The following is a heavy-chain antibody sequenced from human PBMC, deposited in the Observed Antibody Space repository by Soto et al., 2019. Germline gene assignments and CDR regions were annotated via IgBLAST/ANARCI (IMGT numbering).Heavy chain of an antibody. V-gene: IGHV3-33*01. CDR1: GFTFRNHG. CDR2: IWYDGSEK. CDR3: ARWSNNKVVDP. J-gene: IGHJ5*02. D-gene: IGHD1-1*01. Sequence: QVQLVESRGGVVQPGRSLRLSCEGSGFTFRNHGMHWIRQSPGKGLEWLAVIWYDGSEKYYADSVKGRFTISRDNSKNTLYLQMNSLKVEDTAIYYCARWSNNKVVDPWGQGTVVTVS.